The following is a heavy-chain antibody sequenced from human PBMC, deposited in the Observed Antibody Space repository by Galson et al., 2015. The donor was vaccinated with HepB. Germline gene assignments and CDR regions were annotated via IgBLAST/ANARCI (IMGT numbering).Heavy chain of an antibody. Sequence: SVKVSCKASGYTFTGYYMHWVRQAPGQGLEWMGWINPNSGGTNYAQKFQGRVTMTRDTSISTAYMEMSRLRSDDTAVYYCASIAAAGEYYFDYWGQGTLVTVSS. V-gene: IGHV1-2*02. D-gene: IGHD6-13*01. CDR2: INPNSGGT. J-gene: IGHJ4*02. CDR3: ASIAAAGEYYFDY. CDR1: GYTFTGYY.